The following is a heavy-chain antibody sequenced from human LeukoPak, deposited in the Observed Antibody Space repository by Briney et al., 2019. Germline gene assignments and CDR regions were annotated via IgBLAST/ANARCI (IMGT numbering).Heavy chain of an antibody. Sequence: SGGSLRLSCAASGFTFSNYDMHWVRQAPGQGLEWVASIHFGGNNKYYTDSVKGRFTISRDNSKNTLYLQMNSLRDEDTAVYYCAKVPRDWEEPRFDYWGQGVLVTVSS. CDR1: GFTFSNYD. J-gene: IGHJ4*02. CDR2: IHFGGNNK. D-gene: IGHD1-14*01. CDR3: AKVPRDWEEPRFDY. V-gene: IGHV3-30*02.